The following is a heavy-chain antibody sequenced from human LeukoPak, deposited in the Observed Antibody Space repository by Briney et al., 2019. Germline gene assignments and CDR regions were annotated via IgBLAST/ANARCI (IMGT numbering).Heavy chain of an antibody. V-gene: IGHV3-7*01. D-gene: IGHD3-3*01. Sequence: GGSLRLSCAASGFMFSSYWMTWVRQAPGKGLEWVANIRQDGGEGYYVDSVKGRFTISRDNAKNSLYLQMNSLRAEDTAVYYCARSPYDFWSGYYPFDYWGQGTLVTVSS. J-gene: IGHJ4*02. CDR2: IRQDGGEG. CDR1: GFMFSSYW. CDR3: ARSPYDFWSGYYPFDY.